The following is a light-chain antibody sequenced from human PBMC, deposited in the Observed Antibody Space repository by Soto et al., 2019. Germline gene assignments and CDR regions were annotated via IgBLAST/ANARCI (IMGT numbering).Light chain of an antibody. J-gene: IGKJ1*01. V-gene: IGKV1-39*01. Sequence: DLQMTQSPSSLSASVGDRVTVTCRASQSISTYLNWYQQKPGKAPNLLIYAASSLQSGVPSRFSGSGSGTDFTLTISSLQLEDFATYYCQQSYSTPRTFGQGTRVDIK. CDR1: QSISTY. CDR3: QQSYSTPRT. CDR2: AAS.